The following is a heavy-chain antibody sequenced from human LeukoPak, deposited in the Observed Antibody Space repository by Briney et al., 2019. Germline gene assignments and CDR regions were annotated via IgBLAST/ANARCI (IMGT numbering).Heavy chain of an antibody. V-gene: IGHV4-61*02. CDR1: GVSINSGSYW. Sequence: PSETLSLTCSVSGVSINSGSYWWTWIRQPAGKGLEWIGRIFSTGNTNSNSSLKSRVTISVEKSTNQFSLELSSVTAADTAVYFCARGPYSYDSSGAFDIWGQGTMVTVSS. J-gene: IGHJ3*02. CDR2: IFSTGNT. CDR3: ARGPYSYDSSGAFDI. D-gene: IGHD3-22*01.